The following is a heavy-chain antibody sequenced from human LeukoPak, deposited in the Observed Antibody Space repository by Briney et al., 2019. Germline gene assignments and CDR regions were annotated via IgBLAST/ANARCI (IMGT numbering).Heavy chain of an antibody. D-gene: IGHD6-6*01. CDR3: AGGTYSSSSRL. J-gene: IGHJ4*02. CDR1: GGSISSSSYY. Sequence: PSETLSLTCTVSGGSISSSSYYWGWIRQPPGKGLEWIGSIYHSGSTYYNPSLKSRVTISVDTSKNQFSLKLSSVTAADTAVYYCAGGTYSSSSRLWGQGTLVTVSS. V-gene: IGHV4-39*07. CDR2: IYHSGST.